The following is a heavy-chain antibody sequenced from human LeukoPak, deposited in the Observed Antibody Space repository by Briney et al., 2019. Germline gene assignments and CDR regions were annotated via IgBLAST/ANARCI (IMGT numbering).Heavy chain of an antibody. CDR2: IKQDGSEK. V-gene: IGHV3-7*01. D-gene: IGHD6-19*01. CDR3: ARDLKSSIAVAGIDAFDI. J-gene: IGHJ3*02. CDR1: GFTFSSYW. Sequence: PGGSLRLSCAASGFTFSSYWMSWVRQAPGKGLEWVANIKQDGSEKYYVDSVKGRFTISRDNAKNSLYLQMNSLRAEDTAVYYCARDLKSSIAVAGIDAFDIWGQGTMVTVSS.